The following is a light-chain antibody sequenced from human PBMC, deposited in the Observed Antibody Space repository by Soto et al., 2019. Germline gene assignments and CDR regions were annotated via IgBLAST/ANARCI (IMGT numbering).Light chain of an antibody. J-gene: IGLJ2*01. V-gene: IGLV2-8*01. CDR2: EVN. CDR3: SSYGGSNNLV. Sequence: QSVLTQPPSASGTPGQRVPISCSGSGSNIGSNTVNWYQQHPGKVPKLMIYEVNKRPSGVPDRFSGSKSGNTASLTVSGLQAEDEADYYCSSYGGSNNLVFGGGTKLTVL. CDR1: GSNIGSNT.